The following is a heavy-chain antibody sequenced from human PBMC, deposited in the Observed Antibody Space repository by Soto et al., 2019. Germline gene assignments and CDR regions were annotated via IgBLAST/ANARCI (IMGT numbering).Heavy chain of an antibody. V-gene: IGHV3-30-3*01. CDR2: ISNDGSKK. Sequence: GGSLRLSCAASGFTFSSHAMHWVRQSPGKGLEWVAVISNDGSKKYYAGSLEGRFTISRDNSKKILYLQMNSLTAEDTAVYYCAREPVTVVERVDCLGLGTLVTVSS. CDR3: AREPVTVVERVDC. J-gene: IGHJ4*02. CDR1: GFTFSSHA. D-gene: IGHD3-22*01.